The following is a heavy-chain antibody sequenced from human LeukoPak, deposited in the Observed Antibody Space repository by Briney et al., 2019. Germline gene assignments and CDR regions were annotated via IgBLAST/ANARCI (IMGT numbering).Heavy chain of an antibody. Sequence: GGSLRLSCAASGFTFDDYAMHWVRQALGKGLEWVSLIYGDGGSTYYADYVKGRFTISRDNSKNSLYLQMNSMRTEDTDLYYCAKALYDYVWGSFFDYWGQGTLVTVSS. V-gene: IGHV3-43*02. D-gene: IGHD3-16*01. CDR1: GFTFDDYA. CDR3: AKALYDYVWGSFFDY. J-gene: IGHJ4*02. CDR2: IYGDGGST.